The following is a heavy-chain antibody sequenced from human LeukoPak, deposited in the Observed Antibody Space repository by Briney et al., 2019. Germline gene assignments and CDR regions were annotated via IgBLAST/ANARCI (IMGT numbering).Heavy chain of an antibody. D-gene: IGHD3-22*01. CDR3: AKMSQYDSSGYYRWRGIDY. CDR2: ISGSGDST. CDR1: GFTFSSYA. V-gene: IGHV3-23*01. J-gene: IGHJ4*02. Sequence: GGSLRLSCAASGFTFSSYAMTWVRQAPRKGLEWVSAISGSGDSTYYADSVKGRFTISRDNSKNTLYLQMNSLRAEDTAVYYCAKMSQYDSSGYYRWRGIDYWGQGTLVTVSS.